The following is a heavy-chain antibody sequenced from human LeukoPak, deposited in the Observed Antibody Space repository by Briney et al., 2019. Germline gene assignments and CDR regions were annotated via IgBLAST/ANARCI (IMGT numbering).Heavy chain of an antibody. D-gene: IGHD2-2*01. V-gene: IGHV1-58*01. CDR2: IVVGSGNT. CDR1: GFTFTSSA. CDR3: AARGYCSSTSCPYYYYGMDV. Sequence: SVKVSCKASGFTFTSSAVQWVRQARGQRLEWIGWIVVGSGNTNYAQKFQERVTITRDMSTNTAYMELSSLRSEDTAVYYCAARGYCSSTSCPYYYYGMDVWGQGTTATVSS. J-gene: IGHJ6*02.